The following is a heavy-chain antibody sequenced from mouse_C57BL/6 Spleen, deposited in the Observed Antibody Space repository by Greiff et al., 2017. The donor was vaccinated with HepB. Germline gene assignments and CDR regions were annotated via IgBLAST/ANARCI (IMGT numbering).Heavy chain of an antibody. CDR1: GYSITSGYY. CDR2: ISYDGSN. CDR3: ARDKGTYYDYDGAWFAY. Sequence: EVQLQESGPGLVKPSQSLSLTCSVTGYSITSGYYWNWIRQFPVNKLEWMGYISYDGSNNNNPSLKNRISITRDTSKNQFFLKLNSVTTEDTATYYCARDKGTYYDYDGAWFAYRGQGTLVTVSA. D-gene: IGHD2-4*01. J-gene: IGHJ3*01. V-gene: IGHV3-6*01.